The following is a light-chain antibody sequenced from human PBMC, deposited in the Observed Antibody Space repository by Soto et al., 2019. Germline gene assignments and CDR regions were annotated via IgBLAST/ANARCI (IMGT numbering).Light chain of an antibody. CDR1: NTDVGGYNY. J-gene: IGLJ3*02. CDR3: SSYAGSNVWV. V-gene: IGLV2-8*01. Sequence: QSALTQPPSASGSPGQSVTISCTGSNTDVGGYNYVPWYQQHPGKAPKVMIYEVTKRPSGVPARFSGSRSGNTASLTVSGLQAEDEADYYCSSYAGSNVWVFGGGTKLTVL. CDR2: EVT.